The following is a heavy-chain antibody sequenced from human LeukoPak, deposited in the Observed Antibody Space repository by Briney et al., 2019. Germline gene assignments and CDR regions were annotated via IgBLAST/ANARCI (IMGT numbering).Heavy chain of an antibody. D-gene: IGHD3-9*01. J-gene: IGHJ2*01. CDR2: ISSSSSTI. CDR1: GFTFSSYS. Sequence: PAGGSLRLSCAASGFTFSSYSMNWVRQAPGKGLEWVSYISSSSSTIYYADSVKGRFTISRDNAKNSLYLQMNSLRAEDTAVYYCARDGDGLRYFDWLNHWYFDLWGRGTLVTVSS. CDR3: ARDGDGLRYFDWLNHWYFDL. V-gene: IGHV3-48*04.